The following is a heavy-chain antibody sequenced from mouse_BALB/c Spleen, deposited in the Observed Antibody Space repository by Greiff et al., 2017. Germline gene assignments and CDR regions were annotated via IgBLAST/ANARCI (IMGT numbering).Heavy chain of an antibody. CDR1: GYAFTNYL. CDR2: INPGSGGT. Sequence: VQLQESGAELVRPGTSVKVSCKASGYAFTNYLIEWVKQRPGQGLEWIGVINPGSGGTNYNEKFKGKATLTADKSSSTAYMQLSSLTSDDSAVYFCARSYGSSYAQFAYWGQGTLVTVSA. V-gene: IGHV1-54*01. J-gene: IGHJ3*01. CDR3: ARSYGSSYAQFAY. D-gene: IGHD1-1*01.